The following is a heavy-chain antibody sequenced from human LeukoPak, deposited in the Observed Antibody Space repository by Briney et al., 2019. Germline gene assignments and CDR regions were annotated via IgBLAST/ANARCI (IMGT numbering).Heavy chain of an antibody. J-gene: IGHJ4*02. Sequence: SETLSLTCAVYGGSFSGHYWTWIRQPPGKGLEWIGEINHDGSTNYNPSLKSRVTMSVDTSKNQFSLKMRSVAAADTAVYYCARARGTEAIDSWGQGTLVTVSS. V-gene: IGHV4-34*01. CDR2: INHDGST. CDR3: ARARGTEAIDS. CDR1: GGSFSGHY. D-gene: IGHD6-25*01.